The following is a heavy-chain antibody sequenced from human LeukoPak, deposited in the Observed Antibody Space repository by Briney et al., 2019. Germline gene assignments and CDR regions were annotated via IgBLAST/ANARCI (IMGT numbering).Heavy chain of an antibody. CDR2: INPSGGST. D-gene: IGHD3-10*01. CDR3: AREAYGSAPGVVWFDP. V-gene: IGHV1-46*01. Sequence: ASVKVSCKASGGTFSSYAISWVRQAPGQGLEWMGIINPSGGSTSYAQKFQGRVTMTRDTSTSTVYMELSSLRSEDTAVYYCAREAYGSAPGVVWFDPWGQGTLVTVSS. CDR1: GGTFSSYA. J-gene: IGHJ5*02.